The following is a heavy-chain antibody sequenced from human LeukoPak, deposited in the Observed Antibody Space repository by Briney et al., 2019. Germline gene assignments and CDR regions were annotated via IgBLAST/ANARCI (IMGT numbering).Heavy chain of an antibody. V-gene: IGHV3-30*03. CDR3: ARGGANYYDILTGVDY. Sequence: GGSLRLSCAASGFTFSSYGMHWVRQAPGKGLEWVAVISYDGSNKYYADSVKGRFTISRDNSKNTLYLQMNSLRAEDTAVYYCARGGANYYDILTGVDYWGQGTLVTVSS. CDR2: ISYDGSNK. D-gene: IGHD3-9*01. CDR1: GFTFSSYG. J-gene: IGHJ4*02.